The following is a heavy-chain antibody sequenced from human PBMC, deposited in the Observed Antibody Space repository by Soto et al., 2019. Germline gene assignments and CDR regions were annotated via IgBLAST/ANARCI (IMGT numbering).Heavy chain of an antibody. CDR1: GFSLTTSGVG. CDR2: IYWDDDK. D-gene: IGHD3-16*01. J-gene: IGHJ5*02. V-gene: IGHV2-5*02. Sequence: QITLKESGPTLVKSTQTLTLTCTFSGFSLTTSGVGVGWIRQPPGKALEWLALIYWDDDKRYSPSLKSRLTITKDPSKNQVVLMMTNMDPVDTATYYCAHSLGEDGFDPWGQGTLVTVSS. CDR3: AHSLGEDGFDP.